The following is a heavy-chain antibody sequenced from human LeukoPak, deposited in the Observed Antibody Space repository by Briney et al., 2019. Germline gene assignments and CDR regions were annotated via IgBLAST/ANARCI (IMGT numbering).Heavy chain of an antibody. CDR3: AKEPMVTKFDY. V-gene: IGHV1-58*01. Sequence: SVKVSCKASGFTFTSSAVQWVRQARGQRLEWIGWIVVGSGNTNYAQKFQERVTITRDMSTSTAYMELSSLRAEDTAVYYCAKEPMVTKFDYWGQGTLVTVSS. CDR2: IVVGSGNT. CDR1: GFTFTSSA. J-gene: IGHJ4*02. D-gene: IGHD5-18*01.